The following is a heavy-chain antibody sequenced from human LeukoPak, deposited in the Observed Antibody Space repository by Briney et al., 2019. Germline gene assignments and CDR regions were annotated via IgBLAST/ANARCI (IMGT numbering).Heavy chain of an antibody. Sequence: PGGSLRLSCAASGFTFSSYWMSWVRQAPGKGLEWVANIKQDGSEKYYVDSVKGRFTISRDNAKNSLYPQMNSLRAEDTAVYYCARCTYYDFWSGSGSYYFDYWGQGTLVTVSS. CDR3: ARCTYYDFWSGSGSYYFDY. CDR2: IKQDGSEK. V-gene: IGHV3-7*01. D-gene: IGHD3-3*01. J-gene: IGHJ4*02. CDR1: GFTFSSYW.